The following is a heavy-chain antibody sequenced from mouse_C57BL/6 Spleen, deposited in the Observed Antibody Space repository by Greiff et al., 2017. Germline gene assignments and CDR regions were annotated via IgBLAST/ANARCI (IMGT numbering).Heavy chain of an antibody. V-gene: IGHV1-61*01. CDR3: AREGGKYDEY. CDR2: IYPSDSET. CDR1: GYTFTSYW. J-gene: IGHJ2*01. Sequence: QVQLQQPGAELVRPGSSVKLSCKASGYTFTSYWMDWVKQRPGQGLEWIGNIYPSDSETHYNQKFKDKATLTVDKSSSTASMQLSSLTSEDSAVYYCAREGGKYDEYWGQGTTLTVSS. D-gene: IGHD2-14*01.